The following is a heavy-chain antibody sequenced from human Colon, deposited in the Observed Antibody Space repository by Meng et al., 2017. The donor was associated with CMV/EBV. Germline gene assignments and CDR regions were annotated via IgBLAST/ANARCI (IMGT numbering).Heavy chain of an antibody. J-gene: IGHJ6*02. V-gene: IGHV3-23*03. Sequence: GESLKISCAASGFTFRNHAMTWVRQAPGKGLEWVSVIYAGGRSTYFADSVKGRFIISRDDSKNTLYMEMNNLRAEDTAVYYCAKDTAYYYGSGSRAYGLDVWGHGTTVTVSS. D-gene: IGHD3-10*01. CDR2: IYAGGRST. CDR1: GFTFRNHA. CDR3: AKDTAYYYGSGSRAYGLDV.